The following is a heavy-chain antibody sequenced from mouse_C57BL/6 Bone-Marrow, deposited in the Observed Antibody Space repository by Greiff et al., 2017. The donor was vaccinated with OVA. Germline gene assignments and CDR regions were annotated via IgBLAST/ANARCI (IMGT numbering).Heavy chain of an antibody. V-gene: IGHV1-55*01. D-gene: IGHD1-1*01. J-gene: IGHJ1*03. Sequence: VQLQQPGAELVKPGASVKMSCKASGYTFTSYWITWVKQRPGQGLEWIGDIYPGSGSTNYNEKFKSKATLTVDTSSSTAYMQLSSLTSEDSAVYYCAIPITTVVATPRYFDVWGTGTTVTVSS. CDR3: AIPITTVVATPRYFDV. CDR2: IYPGSGST. CDR1: GYTFTSYW.